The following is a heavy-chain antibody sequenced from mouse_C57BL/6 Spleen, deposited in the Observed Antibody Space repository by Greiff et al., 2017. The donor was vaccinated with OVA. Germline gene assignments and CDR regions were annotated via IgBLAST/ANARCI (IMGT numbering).Heavy chain of an antibody. Sequence: QVQLQQPGAELVRPGSSVKLSCKASGYTFTSYWMHWVKQRPIQGLEWIGNIDPSDSETHYNQKFKDKATLTVDKSSSTAYMQLSSLTSEDSAVYYCARREIYGNYDGAMDYWGQGTSVTVSS. J-gene: IGHJ4*01. V-gene: IGHV1-52*01. CDR2: IDPSDSET. D-gene: IGHD2-1*01. CDR1: GYTFTSYW. CDR3: ARREIYGNYDGAMDY.